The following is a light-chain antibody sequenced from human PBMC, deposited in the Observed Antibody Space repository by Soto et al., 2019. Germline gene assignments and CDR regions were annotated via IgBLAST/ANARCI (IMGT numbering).Light chain of an antibody. Sequence: QPVLTQPPSASGTPGQRVTISCSGSSSNIGSNTVNWYQQLPGTAPKVLIYSNNQRPSGVPDRFSGSKSGTSASLAISGLQSEDEAHYYCAAWDASVNGHVVFGGGTKVTVL. CDR1: SSNIGSNT. CDR3: AAWDASVNGHVV. CDR2: SNN. J-gene: IGLJ2*01. V-gene: IGLV1-44*01.